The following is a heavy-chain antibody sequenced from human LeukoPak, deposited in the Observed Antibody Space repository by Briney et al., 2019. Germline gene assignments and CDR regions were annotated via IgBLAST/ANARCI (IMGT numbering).Heavy chain of an antibody. CDR3: AKDRHNKYQLPRYYYYYGMDV. Sequence: GRSLRLSCAASGFTFSSYGMHWVRQAPGKGLEWVAVISYDGSNKYYADSVKGRFTISRDNSKNTLYLQMNSLRAEDTAVYYCAKDRHNKYQLPRYYYYYGMDVWGQGTTVTVSS. V-gene: IGHV3-30*18. D-gene: IGHD2-2*01. CDR1: GFTFSSYG. J-gene: IGHJ6*02. CDR2: ISYDGSNK.